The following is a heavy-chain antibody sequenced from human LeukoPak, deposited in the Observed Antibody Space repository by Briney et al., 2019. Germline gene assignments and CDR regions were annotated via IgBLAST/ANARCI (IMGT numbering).Heavy chain of an antibody. CDR3: AKGGGLVDGSWYYFDY. CDR1: GFTFRSYA. D-gene: IGHD2-15*01. CDR2: ISGSGGST. V-gene: IGHV3-23*01. J-gene: IGHJ4*02. Sequence: PGGSLRLSCAASGFTFRSYAMSGVRQAPGKGLDWGSAISGSGGSTYYADPVKGRFTISRDNSKDTLYLRMNSLRAEDTAVYYCAKGGGLVDGSWYYFDYWGQGTLVTVSS.